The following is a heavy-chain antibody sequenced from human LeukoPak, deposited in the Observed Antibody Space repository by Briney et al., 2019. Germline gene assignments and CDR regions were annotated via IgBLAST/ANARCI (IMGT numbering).Heavy chain of an antibody. D-gene: IGHD2-2*01. V-gene: IGHV1-69*13. CDR1: GGTFSSYA. J-gene: IGHJ6*03. CDR3: ARDQFLYCSSTSCREPYYYMDV. Sequence: GASVKVSCKASGGTFSSYAISWVRQAPGQGLEWMGGIIPIFGTANYAQKFQGRVTITADESTSTAYMELSSLRSEDTAVYYCARDQFLYCSSTSCREPYYYMDVWGKGTTVTVSS. CDR2: IIPIFGTA.